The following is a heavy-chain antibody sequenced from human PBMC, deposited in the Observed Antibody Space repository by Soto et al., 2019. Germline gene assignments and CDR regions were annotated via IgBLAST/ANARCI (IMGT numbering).Heavy chain of an antibody. CDR1: GYTFTSYD. D-gene: IGHD3-22*01. CDR2: INPNNGNT. CDR3: ARWDHSGSWFDP. Sequence: ASVKVSCKASGYTFTSYDINWVRQATGQGFEWMGWINPNNGNTSYAQKLQGRVTMTTDTSISTVYMELRSLISDDTAVYYCARWDHSGSWFDPWGQGTLVTVSS. V-gene: IGHV1-8*01. J-gene: IGHJ5*02.